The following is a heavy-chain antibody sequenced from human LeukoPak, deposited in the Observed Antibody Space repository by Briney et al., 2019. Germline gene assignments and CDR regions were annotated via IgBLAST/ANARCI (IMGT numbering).Heavy chain of an antibody. CDR3: ARHGPTGIVLRFLEWLLGYFDY. CDR1: GGSISSSSYY. Sequence: SETLSLTCTVSGGSISSSSYYWGWIRQPPGKGLEWIGSIYYSGSTYYNPSLESRVTISVDTSKNQFSLKLSSVTAADTAVYYCARHGPTGIVLRFLEWLLGYFDYWGQGTLVTVSS. CDR2: IYYSGST. D-gene: IGHD3-3*01. V-gene: IGHV4-39*01. J-gene: IGHJ4*02.